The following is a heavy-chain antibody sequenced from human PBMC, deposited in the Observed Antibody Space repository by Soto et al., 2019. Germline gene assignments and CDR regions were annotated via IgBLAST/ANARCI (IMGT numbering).Heavy chain of an antibody. Sequence: EVQLLESGGGLVQPGGSLRLSCAASGFTFSSYAMSWVRQAPGKGLECVSSISGSGDGTYYADSMKGRFTISRDNSKNTLYLQINSLSAEDTAVYYCAKGELTGSKEGWDYWGQGTLVTVSS. D-gene: IGHD3-9*01. CDR3: AKGELTGSKEGWDY. CDR2: ISGSGDGT. CDR1: GFTFSSYA. V-gene: IGHV3-23*01. J-gene: IGHJ4*02.